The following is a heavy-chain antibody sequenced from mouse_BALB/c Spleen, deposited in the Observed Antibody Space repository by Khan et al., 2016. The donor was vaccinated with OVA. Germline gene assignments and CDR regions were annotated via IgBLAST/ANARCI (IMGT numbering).Heavy chain of an antibody. V-gene: IGHV1S22*01. CDR2: IYPGSGSP. D-gene: IGHD1-2*01. Sequence: LQQSGSELVSPGASVKLSCKTSGYTFSTYWMHWVKQRPGQGLKWIGNIYPGSGSPNYDEKFKSKATLTVDTSSTTAYMKLSSLTSEDSAVYYCTRGTTAPYVMDYWGQGTSVTVSS. J-gene: IGHJ4*01. CDR1: GYTFSTYW. CDR3: TRGTTAPYVMDY.